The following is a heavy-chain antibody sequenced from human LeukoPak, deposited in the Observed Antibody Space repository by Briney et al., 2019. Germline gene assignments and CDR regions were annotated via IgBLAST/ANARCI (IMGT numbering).Heavy chain of an antibody. CDR1: GGSFSGYY. V-gene: IGHV4-34*01. D-gene: IGHD4-17*01. CDR2: INHSGST. CDR3: ARAGVTTVTPYYFDY. Sequence: PSDTLSLTCAVYGGSFSGYYWSWIRQPPGKGLEWIGEINHSGSTNYNPFIKSRVTISVDTSKNQFSLKLSSVTAADTAVYYCARAGVTTVTPYYFDYWGQGSLVTVSS. J-gene: IGHJ4*02.